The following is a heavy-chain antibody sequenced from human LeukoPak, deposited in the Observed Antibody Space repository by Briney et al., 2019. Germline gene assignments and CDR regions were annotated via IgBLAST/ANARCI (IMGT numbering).Heavy chain of an antibody. D-gene: IGHD6-6*01. CDR1: GFTFSDYW. Sequence: PGGSLRLSCTASGFTFSDYWMTWDRQAPGKGPEWVANIKHDGSQRYYVDSVRGRFTISRDNAKNSLFLQMNGLRAEDTAVYYCARRGGSSSRRSPIDYWGQGTLVTVSS. CDR3: ARRGGSSSRRSPIDY. V-gene: IGHV3-7*01. CDR2: IKHDGSQR. J-gene: IGHJ4*02.